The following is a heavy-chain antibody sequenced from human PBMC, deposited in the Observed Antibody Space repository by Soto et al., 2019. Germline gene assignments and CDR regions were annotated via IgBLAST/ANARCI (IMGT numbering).Heavy chain of an antibody. V-gene: IGHV4-34*01. Sequence: PSETLSLTCAVYGGSFSGYYWSWIRQPPGKGLEWIGEINHSGSTNYNPSLKSRVTISVDTSKNQFSLKLSSVTAADTAVYYCARGLRYYGSGGYYNHYNYYYYMDVWGKGTKVTVSS. CDR1: GGSFSGYY. CDR3: ARGLRYYGSGGYYNHYNYYYYMDV. D-gene: IGHD3-10*01. CDR2: INHSGST. J-gene: IGHJ6*03.